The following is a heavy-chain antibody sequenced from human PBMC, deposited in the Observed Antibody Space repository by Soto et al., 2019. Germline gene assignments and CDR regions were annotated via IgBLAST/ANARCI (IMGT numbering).Heavy chain of an antibody. CDR2: ISSNGGVT. J-gene: IGHJ6*03. CDR1: GFTLSGYA. D-gene: IGHD6-6*01. Sequence: EVQLAESGGGLAQPGGSLRPSCAASGFTLSGYAMDWVRQAPGKGLEYVSGISSNGGVTYYANSVQGRFTISRDNSKNTVYLQMGSLRPEDRAVYYCARRARPDFYYMDVWGKGSTVTVSS. V-gene: IGHV3-64*01. CDR3: ARRARPDFYYMDV.